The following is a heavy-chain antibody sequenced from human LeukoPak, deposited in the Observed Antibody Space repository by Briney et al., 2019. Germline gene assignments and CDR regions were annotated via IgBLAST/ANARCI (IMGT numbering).Heavy chain of an antibody. CDR3: ARTTVVTRDFDY. V-gene: IGHV1-18*01. D-gene: IGHD4-23*01. CDR1: GGTFSSYA. J-gene: IGHJ4*02. CDR2: ISAYNGNT. Sequence: ASVKVSCKASGGTFSSYAISWVRQAPGQGLEWMGWISAYNGNTNYAQKLQGRVTMTTDTSTSTAYMELRSLRSDDTAVYYCARTTVVTRDFDYWGQGTLVTVSS.